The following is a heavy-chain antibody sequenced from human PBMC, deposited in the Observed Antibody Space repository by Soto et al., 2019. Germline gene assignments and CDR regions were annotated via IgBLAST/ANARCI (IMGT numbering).Heavy chain of an antibody. Sequence: QVQLVESGGGLVKPGGSLRLSCAASGFTFSDYYMSWIRQAPGKGLEWVSYISSSSSYTNYADSVKGRFTISRDNAKNSLYLQMNSLRAEHTAVYYCARERELSWFDPWGQGTLVTVSS. CDR2: ISSSSSYT. D-gene: IGHD1-26*01. J-gene: IGHJ5*02. CDR3: ARERELSWFDP. CDR1: GFTFSDYY. V-gene: IGHV3-11*06.